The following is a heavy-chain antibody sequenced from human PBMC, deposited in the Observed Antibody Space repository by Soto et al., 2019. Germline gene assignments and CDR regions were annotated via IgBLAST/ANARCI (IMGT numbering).Heavy chain of an antibody. J-gene: IGHJ5*01. Sequence: GGSLRLSCAASGFTLGKFAMTWVRQAPGQGLEYVSSITGSGSDRYYADSVKGRFTISRDNSKNTLYLHMNSLRVEDTAIYHCAEGVADRGIASCGQGTVVTVSS. CDR1: GFTLGKFA. CDR2: ITGSGSDR. V-gene: IGHV3-23*01. CDR3: AEGVADRGIAS. D-gene: IGHD6-25*01.